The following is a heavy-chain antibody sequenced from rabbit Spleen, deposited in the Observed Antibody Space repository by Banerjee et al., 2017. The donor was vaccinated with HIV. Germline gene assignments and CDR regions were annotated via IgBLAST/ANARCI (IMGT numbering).Heavy chain of an antibody. D-gene: IGHD8-1*01. V-gene: IGHV1S45*01. J-gene: IGHJ6*01. CDR2: AYAGSSGST. Sequence: QEQLVESGGGLVKPEGSLKLSCTASGFSFSNKAVMCWVRQAPGKGLEWVACAYAGSSGSTYSATWAKGRFTISKSSSTTVTLQMTGLTAADTATYFCARDTGTSFSTYGMDLWGPGTLVTVS. CDR3: ARDTGTSFSTYGMDL. CDR1: GFSFSNKAV.